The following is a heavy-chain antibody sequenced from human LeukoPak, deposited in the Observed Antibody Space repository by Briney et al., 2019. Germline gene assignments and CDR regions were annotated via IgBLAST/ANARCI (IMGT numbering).Heavy chain of an antibody. D-gene: IGHD3-10*01. CDR3: ARDLGSGRGY. V-gene: IGHV3-48*01. Sequence: GGSLRLSCATSGFTFSAYSMIWVRQTPGKGLECLSYITSSSDSIHYADSVKGRFTISRDTSKNTLFLQMNSLRAEDTAVYYCARDLGSGRGYWGQGTLVTVSS. CDR1: GFTFSAYS. CDR2: ITSSSDSI. J-gene: IGHJ4*02.